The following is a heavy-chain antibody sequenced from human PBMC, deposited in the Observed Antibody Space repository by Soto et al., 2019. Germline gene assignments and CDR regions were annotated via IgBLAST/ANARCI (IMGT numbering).Heavy chain of an antibody. D-gene: IGHD4-17*01. CDR1: GGSFSGYY. V-gene: IGHV4-34*01. Sequence: SETLSLTCAVYGGSFSGYYWSWIRQPPGKGLEWIGEINHSGSTNYNPSLKSRVTISVDTSKNQFSLKLSSVTAADTAVYYCARVLRYYYYMDVWGKGTTVTVSS. J-gene: IGHJ6*03. CDR3: ARVLRYYYYMDV. CDR2: INHSGST.